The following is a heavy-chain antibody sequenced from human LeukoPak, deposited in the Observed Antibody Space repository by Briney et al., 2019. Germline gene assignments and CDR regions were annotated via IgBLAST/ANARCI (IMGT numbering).Heavy chain of an antibody. CDR3: ARQGRGSYENRWFDP. V-gene: IGHV4-34*01. CDR2: INHSGST. J-gene: IGHJ5*02. Sequence: PSETLSLTCAVYGGSFSGYYWSWIRQPPGKGLEWIGEINHSGSTNYNPSLKSRVTISVDTSKNQFSLKLSSVTAADTAVYYCARQGRGSYENRWFDPWGQGTLVTVSS. D-gene: IGHD1-26*01. CDR1: GGSFSGYY.